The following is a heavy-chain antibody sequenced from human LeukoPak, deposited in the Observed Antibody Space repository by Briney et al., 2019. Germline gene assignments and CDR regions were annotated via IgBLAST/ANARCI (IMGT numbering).Heavy chain of an antibody. V-gene: IGHV4-61*01. J-gene: IGHJ4*02. Sequence: PSETLSLTCTVSGGSDSSGSYYWSWIRQPPGKGLEWIGYIYYSGSTNYNPSLKSRVTISVDTSKNQFSLKLSSVTAADTAVYYCARQTYYDILTGSPFDYWGQGTLVTVSS. D-gene: IGHD3-9*01. CDR1: GGSDSSGSYY. CDR2: IYYSGST. CDR3: ARQTYYDILTGSPFDY.